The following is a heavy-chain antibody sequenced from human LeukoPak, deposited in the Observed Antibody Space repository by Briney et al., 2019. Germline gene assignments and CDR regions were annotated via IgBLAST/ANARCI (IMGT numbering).Heavy chain of an antibody. J-gene: IGHJ4*02. D-gene: IGHD3-10*01. CDR2: ISTSSHYI. Sequence: GGSLRLSCAASGFTFSSYSMTWVRHAPGKGLEWASSISTSSHYIYYADSMKGRFTISRDNAKNSLYLQMNSLRAEDTAVYYCARAPYPYGSGSHHYFDYWGQGTLVTVSS. CDR1: GFTFSSYS. V-gene: IGHV3-21*01. CDR3: ARAPYPYGSGSHHYFDY.